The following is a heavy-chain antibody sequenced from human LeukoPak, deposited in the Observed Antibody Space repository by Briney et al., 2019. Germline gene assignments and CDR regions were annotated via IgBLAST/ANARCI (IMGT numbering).Heavy chain of an antibody. Sequence: ASVKVSCKASGGTFSSYAISWVRQAPGQGLEWMGGIIPIFGTANYAQKFQGRVTITADESTSTAYMELSSLRSEDTAVYYCARSSTSCCYYYYYYMDVWGKGTTVTVSS. CDR2: IIPIFGTA. D-gene: IGHD2-2*01. J-gene: IGHJ6*03. CDR1: GGTFSSYA. CDR3: ARSSTSCCYYYYYYMDV. V-gene: IGHV1-69*13.